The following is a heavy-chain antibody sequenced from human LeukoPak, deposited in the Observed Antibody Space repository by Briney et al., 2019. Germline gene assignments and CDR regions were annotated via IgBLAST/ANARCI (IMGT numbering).Heavy chain of an antibody. J-gene: IGHJ4*02. CDR3: ARGFLYSSSWPGHIDY. CDR2: IYYSGST. V-gene: IGHV4-59*01. CDR1: GGSISSYY. D-gene: IGHD6-13*01. Sequence: SETLSLTCTVSGGSISSYYWSWIRQPPGKGLEWIGYIYYSGSTNYNPSLKSQVTISVDTSKNQFSLKLSSVTAADTAVYYCARGFLYSSSWPGHIDYWGQGTLVTVSS.